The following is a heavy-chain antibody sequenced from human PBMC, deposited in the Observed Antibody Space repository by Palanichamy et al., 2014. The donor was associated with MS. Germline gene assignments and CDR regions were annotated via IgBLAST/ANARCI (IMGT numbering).Heavy chain of an antibody. CDR3: ARGDQLAPFHS. Sequence: EVQLVESGGGLVQPGGSLRLSCAASGFTFSFSTMNWVRQVPGRGWSGFHTLVVVVAPYTTQTLSKGRFTISRDNAQNALYLQMNSLRAEDTAVYYCARGDQLAPFHSWGQGTLVTVSS. D-gene: IGHD2-2*01. CDR1: GFTFSFST. CDR2: LVVVVAP. V-gene: IGHV3-48*04. J-gene: IGHJ4*02.